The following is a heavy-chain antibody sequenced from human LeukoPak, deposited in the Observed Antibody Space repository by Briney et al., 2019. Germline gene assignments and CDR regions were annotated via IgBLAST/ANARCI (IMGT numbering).Heavy chain of an antibody. J-gene: IGHJ6*03. V-gene: IGHV1-69*05. CDR1: GGTFSSYA. Sequence: GSSVKVSCKASGGTFSSYAISWVRQAPAQGLEWMGRIIPIFGTANYAQKLQGRVTITTDESTSTAYMELSSLRSEDTAVYYCARARDYYYMDVWGKGTTVTVSS. CDR3: ARARDYYYMDV. CDR2: IIPIFGTA.